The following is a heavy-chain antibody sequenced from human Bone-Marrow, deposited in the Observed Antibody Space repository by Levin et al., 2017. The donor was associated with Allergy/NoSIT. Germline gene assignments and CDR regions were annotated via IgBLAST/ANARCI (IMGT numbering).Heavy chain of an antibody. CDR2: IKNDGSST. V-gene: IGHV3-74*01. D-gene: IGHD2-2*01. CDR1: GFTFSSYW. Sequence: GGSLRLSCAASGFTFSSYWMHWVRQAPGKGLVWVSRIKNDGSSTNYGDPVTGRFTISRDNAKNTVYLQMNSLRAEDTAVYYCARDRNFKCSRTTCDVAFDIWGQGTMVTVSS. CDR3: ARDRNFKCSRTTCDVAFDI. J-gene: IGHJ3*02.